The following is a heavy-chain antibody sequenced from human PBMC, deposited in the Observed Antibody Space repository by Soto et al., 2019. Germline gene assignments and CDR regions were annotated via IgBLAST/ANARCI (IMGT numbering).Heavy chain of an antibody. V-gene: IGHV2-26*01. J-gene: IGHJ5*02. D-gene: IGHD1-26*01. CDR3: ARSVDSELLGWFDT. Sequence: QVTLKESGPFLVKPTETLTLTCTVSGFSLSNGRLGVSWIRQPPGKALEWLAHVFSNDEKSYSTSLSSRLTISKDTSNSQVFLTMTNMDPLDTATYSCARSVDSELLGWFDTWGQGTLVIVSS. CDR1: GFSLSNGRLG. CDR2: VFSNDEK.